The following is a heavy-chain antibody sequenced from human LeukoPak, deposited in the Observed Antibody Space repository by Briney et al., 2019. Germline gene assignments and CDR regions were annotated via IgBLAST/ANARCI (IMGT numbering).Heavy chain of an antibody. CDR1: GGSLNSYY. Sequence: SETLSLTCTVSGGSLNSYYWGWVRQPAGKGLEWIGRIYPTGTTNYSPSFLSRLTMQVVTSKNQFSLKLRSVTAADTGVYYCGRQWYTASYYFVDYWRQGTLVTVSS. CDR3: GRQWYTASYYFVDY. CDR2: IYPTGTT. J-gene: IGHJ4*02. V-gene: IGHV4-4*07. D-gene: IGHD3-10*01.